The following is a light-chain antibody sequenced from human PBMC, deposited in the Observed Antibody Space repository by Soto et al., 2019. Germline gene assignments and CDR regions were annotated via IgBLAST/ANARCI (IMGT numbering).Light chain of an antibody. CDR1: SSNIGNNA. Sequence: QSVLTQPPSVSEAPRQRVTISCSGSSSNIGNNAVNWFQQLPGEAPKLLIYYDDLLTTGVSDRFSASKSGNSASLAISGLQSGDEADYYCAAWDDSLNGWVFGGGTKLTVL. CDR3: AAWDDSLNGWV. J-gene: IGLJ3*02. CDR2: YDD. V-gene: IGLV1-36*01.